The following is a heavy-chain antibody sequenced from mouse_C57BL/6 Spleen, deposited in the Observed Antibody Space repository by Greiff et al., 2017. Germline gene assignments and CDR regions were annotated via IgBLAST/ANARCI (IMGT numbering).Heavy chain of an antibody. CDR1: GFTFSSYA. V-gene: IGHV5-4*03. J-gene: IGHJ1*03. Sequence: DVMLVESGGGLVKPGGSLKLSCAASGFTFSSYAMSWVRQTPEKRLEWVATISDGGSYTYYPDNVKGRFTISRDNAKNNLYLQMSHLKSEDTAMYYCARRNYGSSYGYFDVWGTGTTVTVSS. D-gene: IGHD1-1*01. CDR2: ISDGGSYT. CDR3: ARRNYGSSYGYFDV.